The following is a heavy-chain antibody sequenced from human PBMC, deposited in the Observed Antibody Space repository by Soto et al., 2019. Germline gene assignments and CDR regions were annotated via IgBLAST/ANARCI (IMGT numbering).Heavy chain of an antibody. CDR1: GGTFSSYT. CDR2: IIPILGIA. V-gene: IGHV1-69*02. CDR3: AKNGQPPYYYYGLDV. D-gene: IGHD2-8*01. J-gene: IGHJ6*02. Sequence: SVKVSCKASGGTFSSYTISWVRQAPGQGLEWMGRIIPILGIANYAQKYQDRVSMAIDTSTGTAYMELRSLTSDDTAIYYCAKNGQPPYYYYGLDVWGQGTKVTVSS.